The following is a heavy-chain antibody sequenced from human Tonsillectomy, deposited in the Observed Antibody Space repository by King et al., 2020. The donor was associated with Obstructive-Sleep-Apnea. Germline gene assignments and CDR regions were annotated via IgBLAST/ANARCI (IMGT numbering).Heavy chain of an antibody. CDR2: IYYSGST. J-gene: IGHJ4*02. CDR1: GDSISSSYY. D-gene: IGHD1-26*01. Sequence: QLQESGPGLVKSSETLSLTCTVSGDSISSSYYCGWIRQPPGKGLEWIGSIYYSGSTYYNPSLKSRVTMSVDTSKNQFSLNLSSVTAADTAVYYCARDLSRERYFDYWGQGTLVTVSS. CDR3: ARDLSRERYFDY. V-gene: IGHV4-39*07.